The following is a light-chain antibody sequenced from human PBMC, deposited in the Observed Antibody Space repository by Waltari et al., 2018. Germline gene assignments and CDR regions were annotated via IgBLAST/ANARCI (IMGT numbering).Light chain of an antibody. Sequence: QTVVTQEPSLTVPPGGTVTLTCASSTGPVTNGYYPTWFQQKPGQPPRALIYSTTKKHAWPPVRFSGSLLGDKAALTLSSVQPEDEADYYCLLYYGGPQAYVVFGGGTKLTVL. CDR3: LLYYGGPQAYVV. CDR1: TGPVTNGYY. J-gene: IGLJ2*01. CDR2: STT. V-gene: IGLV7-43*01.